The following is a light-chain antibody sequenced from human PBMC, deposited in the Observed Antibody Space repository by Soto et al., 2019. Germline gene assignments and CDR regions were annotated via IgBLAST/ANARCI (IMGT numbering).Light chain of an antibody. Sequence: DIQITQSPSSLSASVGDRVTIPWRASQGIGNYLAWYQQKPGKVPKLLIYAASTLQSGVPSRFSGSGSGTDFTRTISSLQPEDVETYDCQKYNSATWTFGQGTKVDIK. V-gene: IGKV1-27*01. CDR2: AAS. CDR1: QGIGNY. CDR3: QKYNSATWT. J-gene: IGKJ1*01.